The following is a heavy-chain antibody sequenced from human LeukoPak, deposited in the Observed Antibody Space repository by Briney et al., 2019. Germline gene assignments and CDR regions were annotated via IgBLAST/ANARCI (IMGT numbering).Heavy chain of an antibody. J-gene: IGHJ4*02. CDR2: ISYDGSNK. Sequence: GSSLRLSCAASGFTFSSYAMHWVRQAPGKGLEWVAVISYDGSNKYYADSVKGRFTISRDNSKNTLYLQMNSLRAEDTAVYYCAGSSSWYWGQGTLVTVSS. CDR1: GFTFSSYA. CDR3: AGSSSWY. V-gene: IGHV3-30-3*01. D-gene: IGHD6-13*01.